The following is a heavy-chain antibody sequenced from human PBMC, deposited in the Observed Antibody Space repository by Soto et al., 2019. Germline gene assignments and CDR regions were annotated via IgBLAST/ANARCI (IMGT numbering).Heavy chain of an antibody. D-gene: IGHD2-15*01. J-gene: IGHJ6*02. CDR2: ISAYNGNT. CDR3: ASGYCSGGSCYSPHYYGMDV. Sequence: QVQLVQSGAEVKKPGASVKVSCKASGYTFTSYGISWVRQAPGQGLEWMGWISAYNGNTNYAQKLQGRVTMTTDTSTSTAYMELRSLGSDDTAVYYCASGYCSGGSCYSPHYYGMDVWGQGTTVTVSS. CDR1: GYTFTSYG. V-gene: IGHV1-18*04.